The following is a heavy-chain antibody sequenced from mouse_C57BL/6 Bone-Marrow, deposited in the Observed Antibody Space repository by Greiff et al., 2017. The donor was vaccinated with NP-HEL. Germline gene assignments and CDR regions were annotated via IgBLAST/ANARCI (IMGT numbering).Heavy chain of an antibody. CDR2: FHPYNDDT. D-gene: IGHD1-1*01. CDR3: ARVGSYYDPYYFDY. V-gene: IGHV1-47*01. J-gene: IGHJ2*01. CDR1: GYTFTTYP. Sequence: VKLQESGAELVKPGASVKMSCKASGYTFTTYPIEWMKQNHGQSLEWIGNFHPYNDDTKYNEKFKGKATLTVEKSSSTVYMELSSLTYDDSAVYYCARVGSYYDPYYFDYWGQGTTLTVSS.